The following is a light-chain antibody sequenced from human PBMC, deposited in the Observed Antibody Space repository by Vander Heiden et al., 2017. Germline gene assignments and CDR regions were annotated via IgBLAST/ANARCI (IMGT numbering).Light chain of an antibody. J-gene: IGKJ2*01. V-gene: IGKV1-9*01. Sequence: DIQLTQSPSFLSASVGDRVTITCRASQGISSYLAWYQQKPGKAPKLLIYAASTLQSGVPSRFSGSGSGTEFTLTISSLQPEDFATYYCQRLNSYPPTFGQRTKLEIK. CDR1: QGISSY. CDR3: QRLNSYPPT. CDR2: AAS.